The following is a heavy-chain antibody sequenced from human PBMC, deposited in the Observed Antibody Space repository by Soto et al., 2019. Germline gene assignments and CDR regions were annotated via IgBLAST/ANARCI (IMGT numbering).Heavy chain of an antibody. CDR3: ARDGYSSSSSLDSMDV. CDR2: TYYRSKWYN. D-gene: IGHD6-6*01. J-gene: IGHJ6*02. CDR1: GDSVSSNSAA. V-gene: IGHV6-1*01. Sequence: SQTHSLTCAISGDSVSSNSAAWNWIRQSPSRGLEWLGRTYYRSKWYNDYAVSVKSRITINPDTSKNQFSLQLNSVTPEDTAVYYCARDGYSSSSSLDSMDVWGRATTVTLAS.